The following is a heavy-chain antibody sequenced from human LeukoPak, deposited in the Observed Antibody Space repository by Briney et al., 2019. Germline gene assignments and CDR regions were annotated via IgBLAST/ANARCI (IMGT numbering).Heavy chain of an antibody. J-gene: IGHJ4*02. D-gene: IGHD6-19*01. CDR3: ARDSRYSSGWYVSDY. Sequence: ASVKVSCKASGYTLTGYYMHWVRQAPGQGLEWMGWINPNSGGTNYAQKFQGRVTMTRDTSISTAYMELSRLRSDDTAVYYCARDSRYSSGWYVSDYWGQGTLVTVSS. V-gene: IGHV1-2*02. CDR2: INPNSGGT. CDR1: GYTLTGYY.